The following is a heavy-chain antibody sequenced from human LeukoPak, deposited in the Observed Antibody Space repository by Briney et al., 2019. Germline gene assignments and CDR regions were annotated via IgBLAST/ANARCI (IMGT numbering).Heavy chain of an antibody. Sequence: SETLSLTCTVSGVSISSYYWSWIRQPPGKGLEWIGYIYYSGSTNYNPSLKSRVTISVDTSKNQFSLKLSSVTAADTAVYYCARFIVGASNWFDPWGQGTLVTVSS. CDR2: IYYSGST. D-gene: IGHD1-26*01. CDR1: GVSISSYY. J-gene: IGHJ5*02. V-gene: IGHV4-59*01. CDR3: ARFIVGASNWFDP.